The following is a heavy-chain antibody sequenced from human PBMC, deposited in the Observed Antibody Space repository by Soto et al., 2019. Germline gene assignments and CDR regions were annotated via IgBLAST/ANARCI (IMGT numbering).Heavy chain of an antibody. Sequence: ASVKVSCKTSGYTFSNYAISWVRQAPGQGLEWMGWISSYNSNNGDTKSAQMLQGRVTMTIDTSATTAYMELRSLRSDDTAVYYCAGAELERGEVGYFGMDVWGQGTTVTVSS. CDR1: GYTFSNYA. V-gene: IGHV1-18*04. D-gene: IGHD1-1*01. J-gene: IGHJ6*02. CDR2: ISSYNSNNGDT. CDR3: AGAELERGEVGYFGMDV.